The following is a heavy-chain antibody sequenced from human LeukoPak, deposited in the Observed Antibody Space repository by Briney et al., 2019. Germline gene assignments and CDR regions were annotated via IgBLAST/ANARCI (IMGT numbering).Heavy chain of an antibody. CDR3: ARVVDDPSVYRPFDY. D-gene: IGHD3-22*01. CDR1: GFTFTSHW. CDR2: IKQDGSEK. J-gene: IGHJ4*02. Sequence: GGSLRLSCAASGFTFTSHWMSWVRQAPGKGLEWVAQIKQDGSEKYYVDSLKDRFTISRDNGKNSLHLQMNSLRAEDTAVYYCARVVDDPSVYRPFDYWGQGTLVTVSS. V-gene: IGHV3-7*01.